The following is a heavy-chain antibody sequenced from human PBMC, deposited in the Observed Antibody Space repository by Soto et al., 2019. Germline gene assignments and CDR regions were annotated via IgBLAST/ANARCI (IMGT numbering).Heavy chain of an antibody. V-gene: IGHV1-18*01. CDR3: ARDFYESSADCDY. CDR2: ISGYSGNT. Sequence: QVQLVQSGAEVKKPGASVKVSCKAYGYTFSSYGLSWVRQAPGQGLEWMGWISGYSGNTVYTQRFKGRLTMATDTATGTAYMDLRSMRSDDTAVYYCARDFYESSADCDYWGQGTLVTVSS. CDR1: GYTFSSYG. J-gene: IGHJ4*02. D-gene: IGHD3-22*01.